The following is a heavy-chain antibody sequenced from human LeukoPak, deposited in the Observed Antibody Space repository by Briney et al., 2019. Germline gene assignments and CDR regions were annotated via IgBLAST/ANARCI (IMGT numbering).Heavy chain of an antibody. V-gene: IGHV1-69*04. CDR2: IIPIFGIA. J-gene: IGHJ6*04. CDR3: ARDILTGETSYGMDV. Sequence: ASVKVSCKASGGTFSSYAISWVRQAPGQGLEWMGRIIPIFGIANYAQKFQGRVTITAGKSTSTAYMELSSLRSEDTAVYYCARDILTGETSYGMDVWGKGTTVTVSS. D-gene: IGHD3-9*01. CDR1: GGTFSSYA.